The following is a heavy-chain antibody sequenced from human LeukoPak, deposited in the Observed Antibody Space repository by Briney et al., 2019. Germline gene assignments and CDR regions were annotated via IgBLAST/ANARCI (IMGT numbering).Heavy chain of an antibody. CDR2: TYYSGST. CDR3: ARAVVTASDAFDI. Sequence: SETLSLTCTVSGGSISSGGYYWSWIRQHPGKGLEWIGYTYYSGSTYYNPSLKSRVTISVDTSKNQFSLKLSSVTAADTAVYYCARAVVTASDAFDIWGQGTMVTVSS. J-gene: IGHJ3*02. CDR1: GGSISSGGYY. V-gene: IGHV4-31*03. D-gene: IGHD2-21*02.